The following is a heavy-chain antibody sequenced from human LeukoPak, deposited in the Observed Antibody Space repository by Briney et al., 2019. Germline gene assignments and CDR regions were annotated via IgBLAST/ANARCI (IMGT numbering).Heavy chain of an antibody. Sequence: GGSLRLSCAASGFTFSSYGMSWVRQAPGKGLEWVSAIGGRDGSTYYAASVKGRFTISRDNSKNTLYVQMNSLRAEDTAVYYCAKGHYYGSGSLDYWGQGTLVTVSS. CDR3: AKGHYYGSGSLDY. J-gene: IGHJ4*02. CDR1: GFTFSSYG. CDR2: IGGRDGST. V-gene: IGHV3-23*01. D-gene: IGHD3-10*01.